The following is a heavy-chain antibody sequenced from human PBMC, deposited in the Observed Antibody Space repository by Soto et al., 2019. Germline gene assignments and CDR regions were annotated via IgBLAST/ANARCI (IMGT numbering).Heavy chain of an antibody. D-gene: IGHD5-18*01. CDR3: ASARVPIYSYGQPFDY. V-gene: IGHV3-48*01. CDR2: ISSSSSTI. Sequence: GGSLRLSCAASGFTFSSYSMNWVRQAPGKGLEWVSYISSSSSTIYYADSVKGRFTISRDNAKNSLYLQMNSLRAEDTAVYYCASARVPIYSYGQPFDYWGQGTLVTVSS. CDR1: GFTFSSYS. J-gene: IGHJ4*02.